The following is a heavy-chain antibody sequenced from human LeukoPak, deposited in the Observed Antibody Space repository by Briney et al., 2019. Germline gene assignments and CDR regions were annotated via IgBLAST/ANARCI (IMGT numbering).Heavy chain of an antibody. CDR1: GNYW. J-gene: IGHJ4*02. CDR2: INSDGSWT. V-gene: IGHV3-74*01. D-gene: IGHD6-19*01. Sequence: GGSLRLSCAASGNYWMHWVRQAPGKGLVWVSHINSDGSWTSYADSVKGRFTISKDNSKNMLFLQVNSLRAEDTAVYYCVGTGPLSSNGWDFNYWGQGTLVTVSS. CDR3: VGTGPLSSNGWDFNY.